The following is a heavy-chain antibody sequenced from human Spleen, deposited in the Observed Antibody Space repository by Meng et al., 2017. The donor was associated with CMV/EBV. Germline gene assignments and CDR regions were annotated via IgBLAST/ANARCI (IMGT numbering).Heavy chain of an antibody. CDR3: AREMWLAQGGLIGFDY. D-gene: IGHD6-19*01. CDR2: IYYSGST. CDR1: GGSVSSGSYY. V-gene: IGHV4-61*01. Sequence: SETLSLTCTVSGGSVSSGSYYWSWIRQPPGKGLEWIGYIYYSGSTNYNPSLKSRVTISVDTSKNQFSLKLSSVTAADTAVYYCAREMWLAQGGLIGFDYWGQGTLVTVSS. J-gene: IGHJ4*02.